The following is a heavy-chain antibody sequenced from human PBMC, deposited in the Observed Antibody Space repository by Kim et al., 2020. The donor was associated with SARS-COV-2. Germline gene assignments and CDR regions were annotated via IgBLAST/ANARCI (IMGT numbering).Heavy chain of an antibody. J-gene: IGHJ5*02. CDR3: ARDVESYNWNLMAYNWFDP. Sequence: ASVKVSCKASGYTFTSYAMHWVRQAPGQRLEWMGWINAGNGNTKYSQKFQGRVTITRDTSASTAYMELSSLRSEDTAVYYCARDVESYNWNLMAYNWFDPWGQGTLVTVSS. CDR2: INAGNGNT. V-gene: IGHV1-3*01. CDR1: GYTFTSYA. D-gene: IGHD1-20*01.